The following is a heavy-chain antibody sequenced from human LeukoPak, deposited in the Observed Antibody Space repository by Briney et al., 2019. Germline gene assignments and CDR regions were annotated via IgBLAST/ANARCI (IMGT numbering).Heavy chain of an antibody. CDR1: GYSFASYW. CDR3: ARQRYYYDGSGYSSLDY. J-gene: IGHJ4*02. CDR2: IYPGDSDT. V-gene: IGHV5-51*01. Sequence: GESLKISCEGSGYSFASYWIGWVRQMPGKGLEWMGIIYPGDSDTRYSPSFQGQVTISADKSIATAYLQWSSLKASDTAMYYCARQRYYYDGSGYSSLDYWGQGTLVTVSS. D-gene: IGHD3-22*01.